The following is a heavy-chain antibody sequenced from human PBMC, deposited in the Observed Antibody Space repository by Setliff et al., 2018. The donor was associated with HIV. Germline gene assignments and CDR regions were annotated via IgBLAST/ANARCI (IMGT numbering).Heavy chain of an antibody. Sequence: PGGSLRLSCVTSEFTFTNAWMSWVRQAPGKGLEWVARIKSEIDGGSTAYTAPVKGRFSVSRDDSKRTLYLMMNRLKIEDTAVYYCTTDNYINSEFAYWGQGTLVTVSS. D-gene: IGHD1-7*01. V-gene: IGHV3-15*01. CDR1: EFTFTNAW. CDR2: IKSEIDGGST. J-gene: IGHJ4*02. CDR3: TTDNYINSEFAY.